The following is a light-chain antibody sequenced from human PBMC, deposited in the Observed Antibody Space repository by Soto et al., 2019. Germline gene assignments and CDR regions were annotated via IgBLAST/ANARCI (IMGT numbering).Light chain of an antibody. Sequence: DFVMTQSPDSLAVSLGERATINCKSNQSVLYSSNNRNYLAWYQQKPGQPPKLLVSWASTRESGVPDRFSGSGSGTDFTLTISSLQAEDVAVYYCQQYYGIPFTFGPGTKVDIK. V-gene: IGKV4-1*01. J-gene: IGKJ3*01. CDR3: QQYYGIPFT. CDR2: WAS. CDR1: QSVLYSSNNRNY.